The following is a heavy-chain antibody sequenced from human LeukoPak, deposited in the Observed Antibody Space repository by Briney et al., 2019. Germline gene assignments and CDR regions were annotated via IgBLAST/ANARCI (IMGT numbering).Heavy chain of an antibody. Sequence: SQTLSLTCTVSGASISSGAYYWTWIRQHPGKGLEWIGYIYYSGSTYYNPSLKSRVTISVDTSKNQFSLKLSSVTAADTAMYYCARARSGYYPFDYWGQGTLVTVSS. CDR2: IYYSGST. J-gene: IGHJ4*02. CDR1: GASISSGAYY. CDR3: ARARSGYYPFDY. V-gene: IGHV4-31*03. D-gene: IGHD3-3*01.